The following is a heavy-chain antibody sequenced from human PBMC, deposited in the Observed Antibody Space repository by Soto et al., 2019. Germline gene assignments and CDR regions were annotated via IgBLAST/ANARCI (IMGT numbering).Heavy chain of an antibody. Sequence: QITLKESGPPLVKPTQTLTLTCTISGFSFSTSGVGVGWIRQPPGKALEWLAVIHWNDDNHYSPSLKNRLTVTKDTSKNQVVLTLTNMDPVDTATYYCVHCLISEGLDYWGQGTLVTVSS. D-gene: IGHD2-21*01. J-gene: IGHJ4*02. CDR1: GFSFSTSGVG. CDR3: VHCLISEGLDY. CDR2: IHWNDDN. V-gene: IGHV2-5*01.